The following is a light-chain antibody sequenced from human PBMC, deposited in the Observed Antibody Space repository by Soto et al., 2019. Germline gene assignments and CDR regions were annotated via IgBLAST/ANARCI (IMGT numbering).Light chain of an antibody. J-gene: IGKJ3*01. CDR2: AAS. CDR3: QQLNSHPPT. CDR1: QGISSY. Sequence: DIQVTQSPSFLSASVGDRVTITCRASQGISSYLAWYQQKPGKAPKLLIYAASTLQSGVPSRFSGSGSGTEFTLTISSLQPEDSAIYYCQQLNSHPPTFGPGTTVDIK. V-gene: IGKV1-9*01.